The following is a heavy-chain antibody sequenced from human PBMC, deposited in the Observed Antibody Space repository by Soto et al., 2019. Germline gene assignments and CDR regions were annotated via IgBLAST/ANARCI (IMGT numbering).Heavy chain of an antibody. CDR2: INSDGSST. D-gene: IGHD1-26*01. Sequence: EVQLVESGGGLVQPGGSLRLSCAASGFTFSSYWMHWVRQAPGKGLVWVSRINSDGSSTSYADSVKGRFTISRDNAKNTLYLQMTSLRDEDTAVYYCARGGSLNWYFDLWGRGTLVTVSS. J-gene: IGHJ2*01. CDR1: GFTFSSYW. V-gene: IGHV3-74*01. CDR3: ARGGSLNWYFDL.